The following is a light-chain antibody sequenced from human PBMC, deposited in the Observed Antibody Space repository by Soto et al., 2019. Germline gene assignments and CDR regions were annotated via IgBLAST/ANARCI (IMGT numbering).Light chain of an antibody. CDR3: QQSYTALSIT. CDR1: ESINRH. J-gene: IGKJ5*01. Sequence: DIQMTQSPSSLSASVGDRVTITCRASESINRHLNWYQQQPGKAPKLLIYGASSLQNGVPSRFRGGGSGTDFTLIITNLQPEDFATYSCQQSYTALSITFGQGTRLEIK. CDR2: GAS. V-gene: IGKV1-39*01.